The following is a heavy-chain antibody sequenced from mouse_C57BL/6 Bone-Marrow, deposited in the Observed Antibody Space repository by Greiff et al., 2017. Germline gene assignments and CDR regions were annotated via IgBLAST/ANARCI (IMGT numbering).Heavy chain of an antibody. V-gene: IGHV1-81*01. J-gene: IGHJ3*01. D-gene: IGHD1-1*01. CDR2: IYPRSGNT. CDR3: ARRGGSSPWFAY. CDR1: GYTFTSYG. Sequence: QVHVKQSGAELARPGASVKLSCKASGYTFTSYGISWVKQRTGQGLEWIGEIYPRSGNTYYNEKFKGKATLTADKSSSTAYMELRSLTSEDSAVYFCARRGGSSPWFAYWGQGTLVTVSA.